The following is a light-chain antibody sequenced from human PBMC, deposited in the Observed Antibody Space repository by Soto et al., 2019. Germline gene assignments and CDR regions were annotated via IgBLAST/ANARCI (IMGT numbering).Light chain of an antibody. CDR2: RTS. CDR1: QSISSN. V-gene: IGKV3-15*01. J-gene: IGKJ1*01. Sequence: EIEMTQSPATLSVSPGERATLSCRASQSISSNLAWYQQKPGQAPRLLMFRTSSRVTGFPARFSGSGSGTEFNLIISSLQSDDFVVYYCQQYNSWSETFGQGTKVDIK. CDR3: QQYNSWSET.